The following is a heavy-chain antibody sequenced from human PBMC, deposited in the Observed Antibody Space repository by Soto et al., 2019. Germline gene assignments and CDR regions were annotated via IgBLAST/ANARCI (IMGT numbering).Heavy chain of an antibody. CDR2: MYYSETT. CDR1: GASINDFY. CDR3: ARANSSTWYKLEYKWFDP. V-gene: IGHV4-59*01. D-gene: IGHD6-13*01. Sequence: SETLSLTCTVSGASINDFYWSWIRQTPGKGLEWVGFMYYSETTKYNPSLKGRVNMSLETSKNQVSLHLKSVTAADTAVYYCARANSSTWYKLEYKWFDPWGQGTLVTVSS. J-gene: IGHJ5*02.